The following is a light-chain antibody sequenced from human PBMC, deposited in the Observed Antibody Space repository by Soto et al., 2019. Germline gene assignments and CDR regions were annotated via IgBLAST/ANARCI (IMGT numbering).Light chain of an antibody. CDR3: CGYAGSSTWV. CDR1: SSDVGSYNL. Sequence: QSALTQPASVSGSPGQSITISCTGTSSDVGSYNLVSWYQQHPGKAPKLMIYGDSKRPSGVSNRFSGSKSGNTASLTISGLQAEDEADYYCCGYAGSSTWVFGGGTQLTVL. J-gene: IGLJ2*01. V-gene: IGLV2-23*01. CDR2: GDS.